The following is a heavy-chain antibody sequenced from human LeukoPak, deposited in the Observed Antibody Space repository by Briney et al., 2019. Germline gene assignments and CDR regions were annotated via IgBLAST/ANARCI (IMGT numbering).Heavy chain of an antibody. V-gene: IGHV1-69*05. CDR2: IIPIFGTA. Sequence: GASVKVSCKASGGTYSRYPISWVRQAAGQGLEWMGGIIPIFGTANNAQKFQGRVTITTDESTRTAYIEVSSLRSEDTAVYYCVGGPGDYYYYYYMDVWGKGTTVTVSS. D-gene: IGHD2-15*01. CDR3: VGGPGDYYYYYYMDV. J-gene: IGHJ6*03. CDR1: GGTYSRYP.